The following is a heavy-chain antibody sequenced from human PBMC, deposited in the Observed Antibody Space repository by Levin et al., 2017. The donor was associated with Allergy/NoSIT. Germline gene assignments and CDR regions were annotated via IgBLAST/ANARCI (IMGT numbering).Heavy chain of an antibody. V-gene: IGHV3-74*01. CDR3: ARVVPSKGFSFDV. CDR1: GFTLDSAW. D-gene: IGHD2-21*01. J-gene: IGHJ3*01. Sequence: QAGGSLRLSCTATGFTLDSAWIHWVRQVPGKGLVWVSRISENGRTINYADSVRGRFTISRDVAKNTVYLQMNSLTDEDTALYYCARVVPSKGFSFDVWGQGTMVTV. CDR2: ISENGRTI.